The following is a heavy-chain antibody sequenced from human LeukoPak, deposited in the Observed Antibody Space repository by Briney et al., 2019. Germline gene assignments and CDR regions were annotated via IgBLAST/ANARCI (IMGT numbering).Heavy chain of an antibody. J-gene: IGHJ4*02. Sequence: ASVKVSCKASGYTFTSYDINWVRQATGQGLEWMGWMNPNSGNTGYAQKFQGRVTMTRNTSISTAYMELSSLRSEDTAVYYRARDDTSHWLYYFDYWGQGTLVTVSS. CDR2: MNPNSGNT. CDR1: GYTFTSYD. V-gene: IGHV1-8*01. D-gene: IGHD2-2*01. CDR3: ARDDTSHWLYYFDY.